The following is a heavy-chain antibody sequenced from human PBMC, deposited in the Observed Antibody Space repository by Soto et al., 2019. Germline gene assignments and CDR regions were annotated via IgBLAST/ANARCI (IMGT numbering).Heavy chain of an antibody. CDR3: ARINKGYGTDS. CDR1: GGSISSSSYY. J-gene: IGHJ4*02. D-gene: IGHD5-18*01. Sequence: SETLSLTCTVSGGSISSSSYYWGCIRQPPGKGLEWIASIDYTGNTFYNPSLTSRVTISVDTSKNQFSLKVTSVTAADTAVYYCARINKGYGTDSWGQGTLVNVSS. V-gene: IGHV4-39*01. CDR2: IDYTGNT.